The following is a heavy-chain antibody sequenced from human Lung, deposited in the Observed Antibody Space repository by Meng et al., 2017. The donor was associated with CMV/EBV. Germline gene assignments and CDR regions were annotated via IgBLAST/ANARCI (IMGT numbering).Heavy chain of an antibody. Sequence: LQESVVRLVKPSGIRSLTCAVSGPSLSRSCWWSWVRQAPGKGLEWIGEIYHSGSTNYNPSLKSRVTISVDKSKNQFSLKLSSVTAADTAVYYCARVVTALWGYYFDYWGQGTLVTASS. D-gene: IGHD2-21*02. CDR1: GPSLSRSCW. CDR2: IYHSGST. CDR3: ARVVTALWGYYFDY. V-gene: IGHV4-4*02. J-gene: IGHJ4*02.